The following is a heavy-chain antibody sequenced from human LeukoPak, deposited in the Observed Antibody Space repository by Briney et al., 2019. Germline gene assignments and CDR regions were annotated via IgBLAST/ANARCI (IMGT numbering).Heavy chain of an antibody. CDR1: GDTLTSYG. CDR3: ARKVVYDAFDI. Sequence: ASVKGSCKTSGDTLTSYGISSVRQAPGQRLEWMGWISAYKGNTNYPQKLQGRVTMTTDTSPSTPYMELRSLRSDDTAVYYCARKVVYDAFDIWGQGTMVTVSS. V-gene: IGHV1-18*01. CDR2: ISAYKGNT. J-gene: IGHJ3*02.